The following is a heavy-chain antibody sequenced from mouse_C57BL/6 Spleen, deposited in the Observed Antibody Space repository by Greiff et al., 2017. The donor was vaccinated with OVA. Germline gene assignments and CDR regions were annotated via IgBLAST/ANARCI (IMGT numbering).Heavy chain of an antibody. D-gene: IGHD2-5*01. V-gene: IGHV5-4*01. Sequence: EVKLVESGGGLVKPGGSLKLSCAASGFTFSSYAMSWVRQTPEKRLEWVATISDGGSYTYYPDNVKGRFTISRDNAKNNLYLQMSHLKSEDTAMYYCARDSNGAWFAYWGQGTLVTVSA. J-gene: IGHJ3*01. CDR1: GFTFSSYA. CDR2: ISDGGSYT. CDR3: ARDSNGAWFAY.